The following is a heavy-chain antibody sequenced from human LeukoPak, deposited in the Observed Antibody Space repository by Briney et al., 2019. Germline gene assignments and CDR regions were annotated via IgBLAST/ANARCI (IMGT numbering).Heavy chain of an antibody. Sequence: PGGSLSLSCAASGFTLSRYAMSWVRLAPATALEWVSAISGSGGHTYYADYVMRRFTISRDNSKNTLYLQMNSLRAEDTAVYYCAKDDGRRKFDPWGQGTLVTVSS. D-gene: IGHD4-17*01. CDR1: GFTLSRYA. CDR2: ISGSGGHT. J-gene: IGHJ5*02. CDR3: AKDDGRRKFDP. V-gene: IGHV3-23*01.